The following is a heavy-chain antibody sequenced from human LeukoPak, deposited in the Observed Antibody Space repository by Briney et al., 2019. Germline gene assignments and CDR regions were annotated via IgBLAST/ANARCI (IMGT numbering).Heavy chain of an antibody. CDR1: GGSMSSYS. CDR2: IDYSGSS. Sequence: AETLSLTCSVSGGSMSSYSWTWIRQPPGKGLEWIGFIDYSGSSNYNPSLKSRVTISADPSTNHFSLNLTSVTAADTAVYFCARDHPVADWAPDSCGRGTMVTVSS. CDR3: ARDHPVADWAPDS. J-gene: IGHJ3*02. V-gene: IGHV4-59*13. D-gene: IGHD3-9*01.